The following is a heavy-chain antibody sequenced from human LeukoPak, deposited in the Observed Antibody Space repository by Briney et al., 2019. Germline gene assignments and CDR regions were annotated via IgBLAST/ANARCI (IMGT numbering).Heavy chain of an antibody. V-gene: IGHV3-48*02. J-gene: IGHJ3*01. Sequence: GGSLRLSCAASGFTFSYYSMNWVRQAPGKGLEWISYSNTDGTISYADSVKGRFTISRDNAENSLYLQMNSLRDGDTAVYFCVRDRDYAFDFWGQGTMVTVSS. CDR1: GFTFSYYS. CDR2: SNTDGTI. CDR3: VRDRDYAFDF.